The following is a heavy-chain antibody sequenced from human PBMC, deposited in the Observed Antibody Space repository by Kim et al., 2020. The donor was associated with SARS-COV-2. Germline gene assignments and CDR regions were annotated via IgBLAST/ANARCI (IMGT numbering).Heavy chain of an antibody. Sequence: SVKGRFTISRDKSNNTLYLQMNRLRAEETAVYYCARFEAVAGTGYFDYWGQGTLVTVSS. D-gene: IGHD6-19*01. V-gene: IGHV3-30*07. J-gene: IGHJ4*02. CDR3: ARFEAVAGTGYFDY.